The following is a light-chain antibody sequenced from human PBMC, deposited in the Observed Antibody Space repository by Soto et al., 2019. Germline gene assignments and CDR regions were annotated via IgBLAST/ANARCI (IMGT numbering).Light chain of an antibody. V-gene: IGLV2-14*01. Sequence: QSALTQPASVSGSPGQSIAISCTGSSSDIGIYKYVFWYQQHPGKVPKLIIYEVTNRPSGVSNRFSGSKSGNKASLTISGLQAEDEADYYCRSYATSSTRVFGTGTKLTVL. J-gene: IGLJ1*01. CDR2: EVT. CDR1: SSDIGIYKY. CDR3: RSYATSSTRV.